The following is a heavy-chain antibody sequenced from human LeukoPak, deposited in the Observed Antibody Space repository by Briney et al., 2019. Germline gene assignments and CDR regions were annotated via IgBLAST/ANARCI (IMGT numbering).Heavy chain of an antibody. CDR1: GGSISSYY. D-gene: IGHD6-13*01. V-gene: IGHV4-4*07. Sequence: SETLSLTCTVSGGSISSYYWSWIRQPAGKGLEWIGRIYTSGSTNYNPSLKSRVTISVDKSKNQFSLKLSSVTAADTAAYYCARGRGAAAGTNYYYYMDVWGKGTTVTVSS. CDR2: IYTSGST. J-gene: IGHJ6*03. CDR3: ARGRGAAAGTNYYYYMDV.